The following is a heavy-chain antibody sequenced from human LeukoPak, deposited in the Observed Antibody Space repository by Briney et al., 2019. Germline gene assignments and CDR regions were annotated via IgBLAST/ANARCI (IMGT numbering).Heavy chain of an antibody. D-gene: IGHD6-19*01. CDR2: IKQDGSEK. V-gene: IGHV3-7*03. Sequence: GGSLRLSCVASGSTFSSCWMTWVRQAPGKGLEWVANIKQDGSEKYYVDSVKGRFTISRDNAKESLYLQMSSLRAEDTAVYYCARDWYGSGWYYFDYWGQGTLVTVSS. CDR1: GSTFSSCW. J-gene: IGHJ4*02. CDR3: ARDWYGSGWYYFDY.